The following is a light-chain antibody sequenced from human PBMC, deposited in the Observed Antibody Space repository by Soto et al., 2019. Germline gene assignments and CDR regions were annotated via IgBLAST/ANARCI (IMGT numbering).Light chain of an antibody. V-gene: IGKV1-27*01. CDR1: QDINIY. J-gene: IGKJ4*01. Sequence: DIQMTQSPSSLSASVGDRVTITCRAGQDINIYLAWYQQKPGKVPKLLISAASTLQSGVPSRFSGSGSGTDSTLTISSLQPEDVATYYCQKYDGGPLTFGGGTKVEIK. CDR2: AAS. CDR3: QKYDGGPLT.